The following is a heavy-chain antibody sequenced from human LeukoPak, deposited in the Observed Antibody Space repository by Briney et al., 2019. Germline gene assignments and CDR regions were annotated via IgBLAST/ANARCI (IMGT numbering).Heavy chain of an antibody. J-gene: IGHJ4*02. D-gene: IGHD6-19*01. CDR2: IIPIFGTA. V-gene: IGHV1-69*05. Sequence: ASVKVSCKASGGTFSSYAISWARQAPGQGLEWMGRIIPIFGTANYAQKFQGRVTITTDESTSTAYMELSSLRSEDTAVYYCARERDGWYDGVYWGQGTLVTVSS. CDR3: ARERDGWYDGVY. CDR1: GGTFSSYA.